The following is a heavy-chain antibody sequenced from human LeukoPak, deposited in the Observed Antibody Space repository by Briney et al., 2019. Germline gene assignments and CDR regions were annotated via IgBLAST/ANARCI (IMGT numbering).Heavy chain of an antibody. CDR3: AQTSLGYCSGGSCYPHY. J-gene: IGHJ4*02. Sequence: SVKVSCKASGGTFSSYAISWVRQAPGQGLEWMGGIIPIFGTANYAQKFQGRVTITADKSTGTAYMELSSLRSEDTAVYYCAQTSLGYCSGGSCYPHYWGQGTLVTVSS. V-gene: IGHV1-69*06. D-gene: IGHD2-15*01. CDR1: GGTFSSYA. CDR2: IIPIFGTA.